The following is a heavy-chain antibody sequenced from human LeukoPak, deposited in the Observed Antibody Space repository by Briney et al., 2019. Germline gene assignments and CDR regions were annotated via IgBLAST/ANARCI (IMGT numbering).Heavy chain of an antibody. CDR2: ISSSGSTI. D-gene: IGHD6-13*01. V-gene: IGHV3-11*01. CDR1: GFTFSDYY. Sequence: PGGSLRLSCAASGFTFSDYYMSWIRQAPGKGLKWVSYISSSGSTIYYADSVKGRFTISRDNAKNSLYLQMNSLRAEDTAVYYCASTLDVAAAGNFDYWGQGTLVTVSS. CDR3: ASTLDVAAAGNFDY. J-gene: IGHJ4*02.